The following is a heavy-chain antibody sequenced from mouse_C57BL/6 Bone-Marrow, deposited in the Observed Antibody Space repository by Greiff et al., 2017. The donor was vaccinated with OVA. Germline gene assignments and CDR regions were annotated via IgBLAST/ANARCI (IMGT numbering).Heavy chain of an antibody. CDR3: TTTHLLWYPYFDY. D-gene: IGHD2-1*01. V-gene: IGHV14-4*01. CDR1: GFNITDDY. CDR2: IDPENGDT. Sequence: DVQLQESGAELVRPGASVKLSCTASGFNITDDYMHWVKQRPEQGLEWIGWIDPENGDTEYASKFQGKATITADTSSNTAYLQLSSLTSEDTAVYYCTTTHLLWYPYFDYWGQGTTLTVSS. J-gene: IGHJ2*01.